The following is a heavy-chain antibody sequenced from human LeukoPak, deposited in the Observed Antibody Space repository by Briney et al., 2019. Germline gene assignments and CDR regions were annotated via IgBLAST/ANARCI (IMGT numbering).Heavy chain of an antibody. J-gene: IGHJ4*02. Sequence: ASVKVSCKASGYTFTDHYMHWVQQAPGKGFEWMGRVDPKDGETIYVEKFQGRVTISADTSTDTAYMELTSLRSEDTAVYYCATGSSGWPYYFDYWGQGTLVTVSS. V-gene: IGHV1-69-2*01. CDR2: VDPKDGET. CDR3: ATGSSGWPYYFDY. CDR1: GYTFTDHY. D-gene: IGHD6-19*01.